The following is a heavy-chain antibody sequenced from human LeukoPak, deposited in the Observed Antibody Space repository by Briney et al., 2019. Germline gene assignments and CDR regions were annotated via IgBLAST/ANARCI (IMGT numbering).Heavy chain of an antibody. Sequence: SETLSLTCTVSGGSISSSSYYWGWIRQPPGKGLEWIGSIYYSGSTYYNPSLKSRVTISVDTSKNQFSLKLSSVTAADTAVYYWARHGLPNSSGYYQYYFDYWGQGTLVTVSS. D-gene: IGHD3-22*01. CDR2: IYYSGST. CDR1: GGSISSSSYY. J-gene: IGHJ4*02. CDR3: ARHGLPNSSGYYQYYFDY. V-gene: IGHV4-39*01.